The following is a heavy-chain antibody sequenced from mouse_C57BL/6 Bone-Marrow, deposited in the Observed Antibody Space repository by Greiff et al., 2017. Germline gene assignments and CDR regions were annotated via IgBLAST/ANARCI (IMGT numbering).Heavy chain of an antibody. V-gene: IGHV5-17*01. Sequence: EVKLVESGGGLVKPGGSLKLSCAASGFTFSDYGMHWVRQAPEKGLEWVAYISSGSSTIYYADTVKGRVTISRDNAKNTLFLQMTSLRSEDTAMYYCARGPYDYDKAWFAYWGQGTLVTVSA. CDR1: GFTFSDYG. CDR3: ARGPYDYDKAWFAY. CDR2: ISSGSSTI. D-gene: IGHD2-4*01. J-gene: IGHJ3*01.